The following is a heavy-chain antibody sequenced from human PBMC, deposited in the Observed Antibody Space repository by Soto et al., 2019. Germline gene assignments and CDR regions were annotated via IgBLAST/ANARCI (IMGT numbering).Heavy chain of an antibody. CDR2: IKQDGSEK. J-gene: IGHJ4*02. D-gene: IGHD2-8*01. V-gene: IGHV3-7*01. Sequence: GGSLRLSCAASGFTFSSYWMSWVRQAPGKGLEWVANIKQDGSEKYYVDSVKGRFTISRDNAKNSLYLQMKSLRAEDTAVYYCAKWSSLRPTGLNWGQGTLVTVSS. CDR1: GFTFSSYW. CDR3: AKWSSLRPTGLN.